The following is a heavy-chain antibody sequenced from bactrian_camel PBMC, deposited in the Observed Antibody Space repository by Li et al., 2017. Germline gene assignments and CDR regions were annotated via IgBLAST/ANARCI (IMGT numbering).Heavy chain of an antibody. CDR2: IDNDGTT. V-gene: IGHV3S53*01. D-gene: IGHD2*01. Sequence: VQLVESGGGSVQVGGSLRLSCKASGYAYNGGGCMGWFRQAPGKQREEVAAIDNDGTTSYDESVKGRFTISQDVAKATVYLQMNSLEPEDTAMYYCAADYISYMTSLYEESEYKYWGQGTQVTVS. CDR1: GYAYNGGGC. CDR3: AADYISYMTSLYEESEYKY. J-gene: IGHJ4*01.